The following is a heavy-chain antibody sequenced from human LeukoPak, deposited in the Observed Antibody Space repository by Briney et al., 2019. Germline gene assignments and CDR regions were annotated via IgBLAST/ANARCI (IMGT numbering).Heavy chain of an antibody. J-gene: IGHJ3*02. CDR3: ARGAFGGCSSTSCYTITMVRGVIIGAFDI. V-gene: IGHV1-69*04. Sequence: SVKVSCKASGYTFTSYGISWVRQAPGQGLEWMGRIIPILGIANYAQKFQGRVTITADKSTSTAYMELSSLRSEDTAVYYCARGAFGGCSSTSCYTITMVRGVIIGAFDIWGQGTMVTVSS. D-gene: IGHD3-10*01. CDR2: IIPILGIA. CDR1: GYTFTSYG.